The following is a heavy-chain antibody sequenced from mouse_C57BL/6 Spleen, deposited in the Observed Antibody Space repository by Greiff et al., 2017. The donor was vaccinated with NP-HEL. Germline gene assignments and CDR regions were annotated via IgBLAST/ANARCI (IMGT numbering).Heavy chain of an antibody. CDR3: ARENYYGSTFFDY. CDR1: GYTFTSYW. CDR2: IDPNSGGT. Sequence: VQLQESGAELVKPGASVKLSCKASGYTFTSYWMHWVKQRPGRGLEWIGRIDPNSGGTKYNEKFKSKATLTVDKPSGTAYMQLSSLTSEDSAVYYCARENYYGSTFFDYWGQGTTLTVSS. V-gene: IGHV1-72*01. D-gene: IGHD1-1*01. J-gene: IGHJ2*01.